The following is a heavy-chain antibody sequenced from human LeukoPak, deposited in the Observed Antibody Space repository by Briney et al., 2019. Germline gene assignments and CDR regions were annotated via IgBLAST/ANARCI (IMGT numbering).Heavy chain of an antibody. CDR2: LYYDGRT. CDR3: ARRRGKWDVNRFDP. V-gene: IGHV4-39*01. J-gene: IGHJ5*02. Sequence: SETLSLTCTVFGDSVSSSNYYWAWFRQPPGKGLDWIGSLYYDGRTYYSPSLESRVTVSVDTSKNQFALKLTSVTAADTAVYYCARRRGKWDVNRFDPWGPGTLVTVSS. D-gene: IGHD1-26*01. CDR1: GDSVSSSNYY.